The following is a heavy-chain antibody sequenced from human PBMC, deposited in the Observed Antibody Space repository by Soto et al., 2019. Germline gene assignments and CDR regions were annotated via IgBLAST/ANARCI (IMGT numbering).Heavy chain of an antibody. CDR3: AREDSIIIPAVSDF. CDR1: GFAFNNYG. V-gene: IGHV3-21*01. CDR2: ISKSDYT. J-gene: IGHJ4*02. Sequence: GGSLRLSCTVSGFAFNNYGINWVRQAPGKGLEWVSSISKSDYTYYSDSVKGRFAISRDNAKSSVSLQMKTLRVEDTAVYYCAREDSIIIPAVSDFWGQGTLVTVSS. D-gene: IGHD2-2*01.